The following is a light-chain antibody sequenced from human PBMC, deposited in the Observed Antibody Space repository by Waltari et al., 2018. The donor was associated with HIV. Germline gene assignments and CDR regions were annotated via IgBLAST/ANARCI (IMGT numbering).Light chain of an antibody. Sequence: DIQMTQSPSSLSASVGDSVTITCRAGQNIANYLNWYQQQPGKAPQLLIYAESNLQRGVASRFSGSGSGTDFTLSISPLHPEDFATYYCQQCYTTPFTFGGGTRVDI. CDR2: AES. J-gene: IGKJ4*01. V-gene: IGKV1-39*01. CDR1: QNIANY. CDR3: QQCYTTPFT.